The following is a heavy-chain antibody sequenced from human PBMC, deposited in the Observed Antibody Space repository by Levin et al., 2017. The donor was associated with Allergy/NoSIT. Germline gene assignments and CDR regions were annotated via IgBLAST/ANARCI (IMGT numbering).Heavy chain of an antibody. V-gene: IGHV4-4*07. Sequence: MASETLSLTCTVSGGSISNYYWIWIRQPAGKGLEWIGRIEASGGTNYNQSLKSRVTMSVDTSKNQFSLKVTSVTAADTAVYYCARDLGYSYATGGCFDYWGQGTLVTVSS. D-gene: IGHD5-18*01. CDR2: IEASGGT. J-gene: IGHJ4*02. CDR1: GGSISNYY. CDR3: ARDLGYSYATGGCFDY.